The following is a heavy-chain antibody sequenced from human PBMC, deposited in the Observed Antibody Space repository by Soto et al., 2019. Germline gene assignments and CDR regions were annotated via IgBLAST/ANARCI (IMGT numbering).Heavy chain of an antibody. CDR3: ARVAY. J-gene: IGHJ4*02. CDR1: GFTFSSYG. V-gene: IGHV3-33*01. Sequence: PGGSLRLSCAASGFTFSSYGMHWVRQAPGKGLEWVAVIWYADSVKGRFIISRDNAQNSLFLQMNTLRPEDTAMYYCARVAYWGPGTQVTVSS. CDR2: IW.